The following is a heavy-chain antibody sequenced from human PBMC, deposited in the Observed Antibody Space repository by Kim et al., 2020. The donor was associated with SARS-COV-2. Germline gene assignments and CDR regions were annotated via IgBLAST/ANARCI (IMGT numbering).Heavy chain of an antibody. V-gene: IGHV3-23*01. CDR3: ANDNALRGAEES. CDR2: ISGTGGST. Sequence: GGSLRLSCVGSGFTFGSFAMNWVRQTPEKGLEWVSGISGTGGSTYYLDSVKGRFTVSRDNSKNTLYLQMSSLRAEDTALYYCANDNALRGAEESWGQGTL. J-gene: IGHJ5*02. CDR1: GFTFGSFA. D-gene: IGHD1-26*01.